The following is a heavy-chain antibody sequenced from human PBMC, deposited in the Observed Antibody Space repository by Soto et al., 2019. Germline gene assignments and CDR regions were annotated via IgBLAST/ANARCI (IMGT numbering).Heavy chain of an antibody. V-gene: IGHV1-69*13. CDR2: IIPIFGTA. J-gene: IGHJ4*02. Sequence: SVKVSCKASGGTFSSYAISWVRQAPGQGLEWMGGIIPIFGTANYAQKFQGRVTITADESTSTAYMELSSLRSEDTAVYYCARTYYDILTGYYRGYYFDYWGQGTLVTVSS. D-gene: IGHD3-9*01. CDR1: GGTFSSYA. CDR3: ARTYYDILTGYYRGYYFDY.